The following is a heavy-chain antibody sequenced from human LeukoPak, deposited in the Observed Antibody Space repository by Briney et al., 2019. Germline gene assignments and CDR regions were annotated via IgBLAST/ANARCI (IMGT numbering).Heavy chain of an antibody. CDR1: GFTFSSYG. J-gene: IGHJ4*02. CDR2: ISYDGSNK. CDR3: AKDGVTYSSGWYDEFDY. Sequence: PGGSLRLSCAASGFTFSSYGMHWVRQAPGKGLEWVAVISYDGSNKYYADSVKGRFTISRDNSKNTLYLQMNSLRAEDTAVYYCAKDGVTYSSGWYDEFDYWGQGTLVTVSS. D-gene: IGHD6-19*01. V-gene: IGHV3-30*18.